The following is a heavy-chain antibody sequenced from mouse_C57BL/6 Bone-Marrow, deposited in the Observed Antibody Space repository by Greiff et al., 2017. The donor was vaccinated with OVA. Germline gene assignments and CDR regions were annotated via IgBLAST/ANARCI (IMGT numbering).Heavy chain of an antibody. V-gene: IGHV1-74*01. CDR1: GYTFTSYW. CDR3: AIYPAWFAY. J-gene: IGHJ3*01. CDR2: IHPSDSDT. Sequence: QVQLQQPGAELVKPGASVKVSCKASGYTFTSYWMHWVKQRPGQGLEWIGRIHPSDSDTNYNQEFKGKATLTVDKSSSTAYMQLSSRTSEDSAVYYCAIYPAWFAYWGQGTLVTVSA.